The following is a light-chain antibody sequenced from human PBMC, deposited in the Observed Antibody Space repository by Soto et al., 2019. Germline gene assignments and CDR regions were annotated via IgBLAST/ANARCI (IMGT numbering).Light chain of an antibody. CDR1: QSITTW. CDR2: KAS. J-gene: IGKJ4*01. V-gene: IGKV1-5*03. CDR3: QQYSSYPLT. Sequence: DIQMTQSPSTLSASVGDRVTITCRASQSITTWLAWYQQKPGTAPKLLIYKASDLESGVPIRFSGSGSGTEFPLTISSLQPDDFATYYCQQYSSYPLTFGGGTKVEI.